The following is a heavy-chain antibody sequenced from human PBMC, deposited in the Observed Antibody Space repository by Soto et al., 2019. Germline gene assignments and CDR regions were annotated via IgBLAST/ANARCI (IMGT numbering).Heavy chain of an antibody. D-gene: IGHD5-12*01. CDR2: ISGSGGST. CDR3: AKDSRGYGAYYGMDV. CDR1: GFTFSSYA. J-gene: IGHJ6*02. Sequence: GGSLRLSCAASGFTFSSYAMSWVRQAPGKGLEWVSAISGSGGSTYYADSVKGRFTISRDNSKDTLYLQMNSLRAEDTAVYYCAKDSRGYGAYYGMDVWGQGTTVTVSS. V-gene: IGHV3-23*01.